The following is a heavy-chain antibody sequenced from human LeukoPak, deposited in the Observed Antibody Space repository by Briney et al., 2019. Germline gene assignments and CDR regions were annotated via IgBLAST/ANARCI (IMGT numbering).Heavy chain of an antibody. CDR1: GYTFTGYY. V-gene: IGHV1-2*02. Sequence: ASVTVSCKASGYTFTGYYIHWVRQAPGQGLEWMGWINPNSGGTNYAQKFQGRVTMTRDTSISTAYMELSRLTSDDTAVYFCARGGIVVVPAAHRRNWFDPWGQGTLVTVSS. CDR2: INPNSGGT. D-gene: IGHD2-2*01. CDR3: ARGGIVVVPAAHRRNWFDP. J-gene: IGHJ5*02.